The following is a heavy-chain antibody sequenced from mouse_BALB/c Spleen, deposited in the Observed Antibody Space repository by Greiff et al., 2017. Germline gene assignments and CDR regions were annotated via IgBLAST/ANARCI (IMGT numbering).Heavy chain of an antibody. Sequence: VQLKESGAELVRPGALVKLSCKASGFNIKDYYMHWVKQRPEQGLEWIGWIDPENGNTIYDPKFQGKASITADTSSNTAYLQLSSLTSEDTAVYYCARSDYYAMDYWGQGTSVTVSS. J-gene: IGHJ4*01. CDR3: ARSDYYAMDY. V-gene: IGHV14-1*02. CDR2: IDPENGNT. CDR1: GFNIKDYY.